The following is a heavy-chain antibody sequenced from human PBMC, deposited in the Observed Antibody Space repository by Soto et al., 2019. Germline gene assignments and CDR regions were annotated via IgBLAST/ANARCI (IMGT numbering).Heavy chain of an antibody. CDR3: ARQHSGCSTSSCYIPGYYFYGMDV. Sequence: ASVKVCCEGSGYTFTSQAIAWVRQAPGQGLEWMGWISAYNGFTKYEQNLQGRVTMTTDTSTSRAYMELRSLRSDDTAVDFCARQHSGCSTSSCYIPGYYFYGMDVWGQGTTVTVSS. J-gene: IGHJ6*02. V-gene: IGHV1-18*01. CDR2: ISAYNGFT. D-gene: IGHD2-2*02. CDR1: GYTFTSQA.